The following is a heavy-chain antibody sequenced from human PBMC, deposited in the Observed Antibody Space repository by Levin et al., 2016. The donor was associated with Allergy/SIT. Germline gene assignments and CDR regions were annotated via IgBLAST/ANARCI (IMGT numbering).Heavy chain of an antibody. Sequence: SETLSLTCTVSGGSISSSSYYWGWIRQPPGKGLEWIASLFYSGTTYYNPSLKSRVAISVDTSKNQFSLKLTSVTAADTAVYYCARHWDYWGQGTLVTVSS. CDR3: ARHWDY. V-gene: IGHV4-39*01. CDR2: LFYSGTT. CDR1: GGSISSSSYY. J-gene: IGHJ4*02.